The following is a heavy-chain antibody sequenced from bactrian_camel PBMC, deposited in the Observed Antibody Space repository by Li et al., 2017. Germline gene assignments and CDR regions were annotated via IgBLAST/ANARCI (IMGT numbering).Heavy chain of an antibody. CDR2: LARGGTI. Sequence: HVQLVESGGGSVQPGGSLRLSCRVSGALDPNYCMGWFRQAPGKERESVARLARGGTIFYAASVKGRFTISRDNAKNTLYLQLNSLKSEDTALYYCATRRSMGWSFVHWGQGTQVTVS. CDR1: GALDPNYC. V-gene: IGHV3S53*01. J-gene: IGHJ4*01. D-gene: IGHD3*01. CDR3: ATRRSMGWSFVH.